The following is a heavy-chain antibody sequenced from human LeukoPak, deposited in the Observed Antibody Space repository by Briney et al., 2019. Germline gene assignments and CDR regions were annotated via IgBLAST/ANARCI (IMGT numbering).Heavy chain of an antibody. Sequence: PSETLSLTCSVSGGSMSSHYWSWLRQPPGKGLEWIGYIYYSGSTNYNPSLKSRVTISVDTSKNQFSLKLSSVTAADTAVYYCARQILGTTLYFDYWGQGTLVTVSS. V-gene: IGHV4-59*08. CDR1: GGSMSSHY. J-gene: IGHJ4*02. CDR2: IYYSGST. D-gene: IGHD1-26*01. CDR3: ARQILGTTLYFDY.